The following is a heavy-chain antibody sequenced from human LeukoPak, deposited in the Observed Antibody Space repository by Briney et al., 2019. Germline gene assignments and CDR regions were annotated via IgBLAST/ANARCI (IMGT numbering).Heavy chain of an antibody. J-gene: IGHJ4*02. CDR3: VRGTATHNFDR. Sequence: GGSLRLSCAASGLTVSSSYMAWVRQGPGRGLEWVSIMYAIGTTSYADSVKGRFTISRDNAKNTLYLQMNNLRAEDTAVYYCVRGTATHNFDRWGQGTLVTVSS. V-gene: IGHV3-53*01. CDR1: GLTVSSSY. CDR2: MYAIGTT.